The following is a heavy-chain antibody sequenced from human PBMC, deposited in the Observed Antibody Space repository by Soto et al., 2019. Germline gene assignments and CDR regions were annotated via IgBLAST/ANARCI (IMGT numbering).Heavy chain of an antibody. CDR2: IKQDGSEN. V-gene: IGHV3-7*01. D-gene: IGHD3-10*01. CDR3: ARDRHHPSPYLTS. CDR1: GFSFNSYW. Sequence: EVQLVESGGGLVQPGGSLRLSCAASGFSFNSYWMSWVRQAPGKGLEWVANIKQDGSENYYVDSVKGRFTISRDNAKNSLSLQMNILTPGDTAVYYCARDRHHPSPYLTSWGQGTLVTVSS. J-gene: IGHJ4*02.